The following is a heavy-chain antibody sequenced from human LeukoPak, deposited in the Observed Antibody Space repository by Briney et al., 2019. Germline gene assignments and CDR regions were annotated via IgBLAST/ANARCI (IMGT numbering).Heavy chain of an antibody. Sequence: PGGSLRPSCAASGFTFSSYAMSWVRQAPGKGLEWVSAISGSGSNTYYADSVKGRFTISRDNSKNTLYLQMNSLRAEDTAVYYCAKYYDSSGYYGKNYYFDYWGQGTLVTVSS. CDR1: GFTFSSYA. V-gene: IGHV3-23*01. J-gene: IGHJ4*02. D-gene: IGHD3-22*01. CDR2: ISGSGSNT. CDR3: AKYYDSSGYYGKNYYFDY.